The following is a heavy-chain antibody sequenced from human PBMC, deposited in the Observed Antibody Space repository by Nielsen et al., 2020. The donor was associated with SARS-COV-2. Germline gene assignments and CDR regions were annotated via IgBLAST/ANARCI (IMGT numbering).Heavy chain of an antibody. CDR2: ISYDGSNK. V-gene: IGHV3-30*18. D-gene: IGHD3-16*02. J-gene: IGHJ4*02. CDR3: AKEAEKYYDYVWGSYRLGHDY. Sequence: GESLKISCAASGFTFSSYGMHWVRQAPGKGLEWVAVISYDGSNKYYADSVKGRFTISRDNSKNTLYLQMNSLRAEDTAVYYCAKEAEKYYDYVWGSYRLGHDYWGQGTLVTVSS. CDR1: GFTFSSYG.